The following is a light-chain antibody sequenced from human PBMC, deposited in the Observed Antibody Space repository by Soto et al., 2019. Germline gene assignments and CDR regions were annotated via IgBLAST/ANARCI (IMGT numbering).Light chain of an antibody. V-gene: IGKV1-39*01. J-gene: IGKJ4*01. CDR1: QSINNY. Sequence: DIHMTQSPSSLSASVGDRVTITCRASQSINNYLNWYQQKPGKAPNLLIYAASNLQSGVPSRFNGSGSGTDFTLTISSLEPENFATYYCQQSYSSPLTFGGGTKVEI. CDR2: AAS. CDR3: QQSYSSPLT.